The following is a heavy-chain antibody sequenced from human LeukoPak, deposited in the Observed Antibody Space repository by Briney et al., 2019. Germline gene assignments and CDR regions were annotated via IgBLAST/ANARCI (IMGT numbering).Heavy chain of an antibody. Sequence: SGTLSLICAVSGGSISSSNWWSWVRQPPGKGLEWIGEIYHSGSTNYNPSLKSRVTISVDKSKNQFSLKLSSVTAADTAVYYCARDMKKRQWLAYWYFDLWGRGTLVTVSS. D-gene: IGHD6-19*01. V-gene: IGHV4-4*02. J-gene: IGHJ2*01. CDR3: ARDMKKRQWLAYWYFDL. CDR1: GGSISSSNW. CDR2: IYHSGST.